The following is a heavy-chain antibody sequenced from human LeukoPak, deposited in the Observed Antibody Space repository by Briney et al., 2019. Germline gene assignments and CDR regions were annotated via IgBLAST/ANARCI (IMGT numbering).Heavy chain of an antibody. V-gene: IGHV4-4*07. CDR2: IYTSGSTNY. D-gene: IGHD4-17*01. CDR3: ASGDANTAAAFDI. J-gene: IGHJ3*02. CDR1: GGSISSYY. Sequence: PSETLSLTCTVSGGSISSYYWNWIRQPAGKGLEWIGRIYTSGSTNYNYNPSLKSRVTMAVDTSKNQFSLKLSSVTAADTAVYYCASGDANTAAAFDIWGQGTMVTVSS.